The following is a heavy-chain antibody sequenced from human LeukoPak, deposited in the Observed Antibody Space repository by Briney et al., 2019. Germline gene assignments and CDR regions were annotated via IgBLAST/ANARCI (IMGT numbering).Heavy chain of an antibody. D-gene: IGHD2-2*01. Sequence: GGSLRLSCAASGFTSSSYAMRWVRQAPGKGLEWVSSLSASGGTTYYADSVKGRFTISRDNSKNTLYLQMYSLRAEDSAVYYCAKDPREYCSSTSCPNWFDPWGQGTLVTVSS. CDR2: LSASGGTT. V-gene: IGHV3-23*01. CDR1: GFTSSSYA. J-gene: IGHJ5*02. CDR3: AKDPREYCSSTSCPNWFDP.